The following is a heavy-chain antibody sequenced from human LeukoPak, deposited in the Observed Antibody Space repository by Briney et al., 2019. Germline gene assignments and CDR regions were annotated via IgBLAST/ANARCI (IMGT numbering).Heavy chain of an antibody. V-gene: IGHV3-23*01. CDR1: GFTFSNYG. J-gene: IGHJ4*02. CDR3: AKLSGDITPRPGDY. Sequence: PGGSLRLSCAASGFTFSNYGMSWVRQAPGKGLEWVSVISAGGDVTHYADSVKGRFTISRDNSKNMLYLQMNSLRADDTALYYCAKLSGDITPRPGDYWGQGTLVTASS. D-gene: IGHD6-6*01. CDR2: ISAGGDVT.